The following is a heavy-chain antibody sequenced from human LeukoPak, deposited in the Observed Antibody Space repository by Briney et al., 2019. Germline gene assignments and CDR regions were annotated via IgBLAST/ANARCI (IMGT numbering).Heavy chain of an antibody. CDR1: GFTFLNYA. D-gene: IGHD6-13*01. CDR2: MSYDGNNN. Sequence: GGSLRLSCAASGFTFLNYAVHWVRQAPGKGLEWVALMSYDGNNNYYTDSVKGRFTLSRDNSKNTLYLQMNSLRPEDTAVYYCAREWGAAVDYWGQGTLVTVSS. J-gene: IGHJ4*02. CDR3: AREWGAAVDY. V-gene: IGHV3-30-3*01.